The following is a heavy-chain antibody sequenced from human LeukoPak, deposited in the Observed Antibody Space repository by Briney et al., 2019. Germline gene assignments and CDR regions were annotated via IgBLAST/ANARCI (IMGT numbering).Heavy chain of an antibody. V-gene: IGHV4-34*01. CDR1: GGSLSGYY. J-gene: IGHJ6*03. D-gene: IGHD3-10*01. Sequence: SETLSLTCAVYGGSLSGYYWSWIRQPPGKGLEWIGEINHSGSTNYNPSLKSRVTISVDTSKNQFSLKLSSVTAADTAVYYCAREVITMVRGVITYYYYYYMDVWGKGTTVTVSS. CDR3: AREVITMVRGVITYYYYYYMDV. CDR2: INHSGST.